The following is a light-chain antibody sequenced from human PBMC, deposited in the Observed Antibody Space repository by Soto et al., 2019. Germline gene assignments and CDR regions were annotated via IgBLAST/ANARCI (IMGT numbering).Light chain of an antibody. CDR1: QSVSSSY. Sequence: EIMLTQSPGTLSLSPGERATLSCRASQSVSSSYLAWYQQKPGQAPRLLIYGASTRATGIPARFSGSGSGTDFTLTISRLEPEDFAVYYCQQYATSPWTFGQGTKVDIK. V-gene: IGKV3-20*01. CDR3: QQYATSPWT. CDR2: GAS. J-gene: IGKJ1*01.